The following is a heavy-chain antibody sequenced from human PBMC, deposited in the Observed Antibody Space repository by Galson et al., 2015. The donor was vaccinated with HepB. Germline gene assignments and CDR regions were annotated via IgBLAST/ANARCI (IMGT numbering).Heavy chain of an antibody. CDR1: GGSFSGYY. J-gene: IGHJ5*02. CDR3: ARGYYDFWSGYFGRWFDP. D-gene: IGHD3-3*01. V-gene: IGHV4-34*01. Sequence: SETLSLTCAVYGGSFSGYYWSWIRQPPGKGLEWIGEINHSGSTNYNPSLKSRVTISVDTSKNQFSLKLSSVTAADTAVYYCARGYYDFWSGYFGRWFDPWGQGTLVTVSS. CDR2: INHSGST.